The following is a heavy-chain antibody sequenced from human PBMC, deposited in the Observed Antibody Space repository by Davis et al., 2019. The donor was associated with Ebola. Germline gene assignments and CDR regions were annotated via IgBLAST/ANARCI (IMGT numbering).Heavy chain of an antibody. D-gene: IGHD6-13*01. CDR2: IYYSGST. V-gene: IGHV4-39*02. CDR1: GGSISSGGYS. Sequence: SETLSLTCAVSGGSISSGGYSWSWIRQPPGKGLEWIGSIYYSGSTYYNPSLKSRVAISVGTSKNQFSLKLTSVTAADTAVYYCAREYSRTYFDYWGQGTLVTVSS. CDR3: AREYSRTYFDY. J-gene: IGHJ4*02.